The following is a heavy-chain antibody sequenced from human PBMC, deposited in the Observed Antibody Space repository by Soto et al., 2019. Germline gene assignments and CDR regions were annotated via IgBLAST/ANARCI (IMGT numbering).Heavy chain of an antibody. V-gene: IGHV4-34*01. CDR3: ARGLYDYVWGSYRVYNWFDP. J-gene: IGHJ5*02. CDR1: GGSFSGYY. Sequence: SETLSLTCAVYGGSFSGYYWSWIRQPPGKGLEWVGEINHSGSTNYNPSLKSRVTISVDTSKNQFSLKLSSVTAADTAVYYCARGLYDYVWGSYRVYNWFDPWGQGTQVTVSS. CDR2: INHSGST. D-gene: IGHD3-16*02.